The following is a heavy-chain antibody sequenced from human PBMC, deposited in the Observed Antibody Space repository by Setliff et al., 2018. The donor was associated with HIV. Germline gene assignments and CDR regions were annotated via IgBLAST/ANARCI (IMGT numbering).Heavy chain of an antibody. CDR2: IHHSGST. CDR3: ASGRVRQSRKFGGVIVLPPFDY. J-gene: IGHJ4*02. V-gene: IGHV4-31*02. CDR1: GGSISDSYFY. D-gene: IGHD3-16*02. Sequence: SETLSLTCTVSGGSISDSYFYWSWIRQHPGKALEWIGYIHHSGSTFYNPSLKSRLIMSVDTSKGQFSLRLSSVTAADTAVYYCASGRVRQSRKFGGVIVLPPFDYWGQGTLVTVSS.